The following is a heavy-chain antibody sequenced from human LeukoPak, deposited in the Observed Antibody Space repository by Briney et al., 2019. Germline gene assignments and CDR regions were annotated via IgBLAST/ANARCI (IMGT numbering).Heavy chain of an antibody. V-gene: IGHV4-4*02. Sequence: PSETLSLTCAVSGGSISSSNWWSWVRQPPGKGLEWIGEIYHSGSTNYNPSLKSRVTISVDKSKNQFSLKLSSVTAADTAVYYCAGWRFLEWLTVDVWGKGTTVTVSS. CDR2: IYHSGST. D-gene: IGHD3-3*01. CDR1: GGSISSSNW. J-gene: IGHJ6*04. CDR3: AGWRFLEWLTVDV.